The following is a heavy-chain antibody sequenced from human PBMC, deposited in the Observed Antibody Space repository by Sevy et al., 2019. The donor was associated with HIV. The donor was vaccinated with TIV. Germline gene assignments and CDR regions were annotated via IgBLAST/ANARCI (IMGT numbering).Heavy chain of an antibody. Sequence: PSETLSLTCTVSGGSVSTDSYYWSWIRQPPGKGLEWIGYLFYSGSTNYNPSLKSRVTISLDTSKNQFSLKLSSVTAADTAVYYCARCRSPYGDYATGSFDYWGQGALVTVSS. D-gene: IGHD4-17*01. CDR3: ARCRSPYGDYATGSFDY. V-gene: IGHV4-61*01. CDR1: GGSVSTDSYY. CDR2: LFYSGST. J-gene: IGHJ4*02.